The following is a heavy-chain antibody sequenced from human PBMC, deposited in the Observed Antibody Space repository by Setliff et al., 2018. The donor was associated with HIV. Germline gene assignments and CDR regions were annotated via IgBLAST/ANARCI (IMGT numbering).Heavy chain of an antibody. CDR2: IGGAYDGNT. CDR3: AKVMITTTWAFDF. CDR1: GFTFSTYS. J-gene: IGHJ4*03. V-gene: IGHV3-23*01. Sequence: PGESLKISCAASGFTFSTYSMVWVRQAPGKGLEWVSGIGGAYDGNTYHADSVKGRFTIFRENSKNIVYLQMSNLRAEDTALYYCAKVMITTTWAFDFWGPGTKVTVSS. D-gene: IGHD1-26*01.